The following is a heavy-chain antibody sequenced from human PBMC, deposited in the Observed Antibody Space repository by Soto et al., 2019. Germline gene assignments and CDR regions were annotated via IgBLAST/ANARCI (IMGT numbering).Heavy chain of an antibody. J-gene: IGHJ3*02. Sequence: ASVKVSCKASGFTFTSSALQWVRQARGQRLEWIGWIVVGTGSTSYAQRFQGRVTVTRDTSTSTVYMELSSLRSEDTAVYYCARGGLIVVVVATTPFGIWGQGTMVTVSS. CDR1: GFTFTSSA. V-gene: IGHV1-58*01. CDR2: IVVGTGST. CDR3: ARGGLIVVVVATTPFGI. D-gene: IGHD2-15*01.